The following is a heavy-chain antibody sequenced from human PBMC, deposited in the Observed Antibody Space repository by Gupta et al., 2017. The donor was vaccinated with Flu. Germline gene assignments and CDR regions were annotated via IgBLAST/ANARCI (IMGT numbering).Heavy chain of an antibody. Sequence: QVQLVESGGGVVQPGRSLRLYCPVSGFSISTYGMHWVRQAPGEGLEWVAVISYDGRIKHYADSVKGRFTISRDTSENTLYLQMNNLRTDDTAVYYCAKDLEASFNYYYYRDVWGKGTTVTVSS. CDR1: GFSISTYG. V-gene: IGHV3-30*18. D-gene: IGHD6-6*01. CDR3: AKDLEASFNYYYYRDV. CDR2: ISYDGRIK. J-gene: IGHJ6*03.